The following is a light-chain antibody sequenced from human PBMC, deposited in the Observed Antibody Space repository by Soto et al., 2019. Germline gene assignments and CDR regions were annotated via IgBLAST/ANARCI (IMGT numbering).Light chain of an antibody. CDR3: QQYNSYWT. Sequence: EIQVSQSPSTLYASVGDRVTITCRASQSISVWLAWYQQKAGKAPNLLIYKASRLESGAPSRFSGSGSGTEFTLTISSLQPDDFATYYCQQYNSYWTFGQGTKVDVK. CDR1: QSISVW. CDR2: KAS. V-gene: IGKV1-5*03. J-gene: IGKJ1*01.